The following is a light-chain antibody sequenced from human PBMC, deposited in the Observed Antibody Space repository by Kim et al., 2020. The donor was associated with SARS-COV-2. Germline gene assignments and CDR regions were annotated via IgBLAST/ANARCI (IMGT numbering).Light chain of an antibody. V-gene: IGLV8-61*01. J-gene: IGLJ3*02. CDR2: STN. CDR3: VLYMGSGMGV. CDR1: SGSVSTSYY. Sequence: QTVVTQEPSFSVSPGGTVTLTCGLSSGSVSTSYYPSWYQQTPGQAPRTLIYSTNTRSSGVPDRFSGSILGNKAALTITGAQADDESDYYCVLYMGSGMGVFGGGTQLTVL.